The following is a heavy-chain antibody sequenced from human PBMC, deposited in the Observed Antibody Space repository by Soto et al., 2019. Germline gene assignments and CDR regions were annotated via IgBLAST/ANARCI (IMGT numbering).Heavy chain of an antibody. CDR3: ARDPSEGRVGNWFES. D-gene: IGHD2-2*01. V-gene: IGHV3-21*06. CDR2: ISSSTSYV. Sequence: GGSLRLSCAASGFTFSRYGMNWLRQAPGKGLEWVASISSSTSYVYYADSVKGRFSTSRDNAKNILYLEMYALRTEDTAVYYCARDPSEGRVGNWFESWGQGTMVTVYS. J-gene: IGHJ5*01. CDR1: GFTFSRYG.